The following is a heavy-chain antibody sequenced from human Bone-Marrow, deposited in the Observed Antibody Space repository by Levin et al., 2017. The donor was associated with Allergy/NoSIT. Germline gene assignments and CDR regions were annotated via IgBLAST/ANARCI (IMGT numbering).Heavy chain of an antibody. J-gene: IGHJ5*02. CDR1: GASISRGDYY. CDR3: ARQVIGASGTGWFDV. Sequence: SETLSLTCRISGASISRGDYYWSWIRQSPRKGLEWMGWIYVSGSTTYNPSFKSRITMSVDTSKNEVSVTVSSVTAADTAVYYCARQVIGASGTGWFDVWGQGALVTVSS. V-gene: IGHV4-30-4*01. CDR2: IYVSGST. D-gene: IGHD1-1*01.